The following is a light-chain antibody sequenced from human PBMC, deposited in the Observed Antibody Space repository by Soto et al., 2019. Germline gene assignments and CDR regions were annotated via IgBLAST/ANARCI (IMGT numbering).Light chain of an antibody. V-gene: IGKV2-28*01. CDR2: LGS. CDR1: QSLLHDNGYNY. CDR3: MQALQAPWT. Sequence: DIVMTQSSLSLPVTPGEPASISCRSSQSLLHDNGYNYLDWYLQKPGQSPQLLIYLGSNRASGVADRFSGSASGTDFTLKISRVEAEDAGIYYCMQALQAPWTFGQGTKVEIK. J-gene: IGKJ1*01.